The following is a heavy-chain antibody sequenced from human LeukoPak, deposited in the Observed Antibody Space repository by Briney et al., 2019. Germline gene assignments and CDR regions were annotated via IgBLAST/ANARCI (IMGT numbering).Heavy chain of an antibody. D-gene: IGHD6-19*01. CDR2: FSATDGNA. J-gene: IGHJ3*01. V-gene: IGHV3-23*01. CDR1: GFPLSSYA. CDR3: ANARTAIAGTGAFEV. Sequence: GGSPRLSCAGSGFPLSSYAMTWVRPAPGKGLEWVSAFSATDGNAQYAESVKGRLTISRDKSKKTLYLQLDSLRADYTAGYYCANARTAIAGTGAFEVWGQWAMVTGSS.